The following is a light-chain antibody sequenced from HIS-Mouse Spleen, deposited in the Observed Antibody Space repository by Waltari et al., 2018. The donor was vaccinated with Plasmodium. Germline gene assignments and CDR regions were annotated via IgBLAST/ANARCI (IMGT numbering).Light chain of an antibody. CDR1: ALPKKY. Sequence: SYELTQPPSVSVSPGQTARITCSGDALPKKYAYWYQQKSGQAPVLVIYEDSKRPPGIRERSPGSSSGKMATLTTSGAQVEDEADYYCYSTDSSGNHRVFGGGTKLTVL. J-gene: IGLJ3*02. CDR3: YSTDSSGNHRV. V-gene: IGLV3-10*01. CDR2: EDS.